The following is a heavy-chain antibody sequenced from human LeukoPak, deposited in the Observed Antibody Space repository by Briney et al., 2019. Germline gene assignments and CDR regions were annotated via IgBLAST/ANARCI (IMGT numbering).Heavy chain of an antibody. CDR2: ISYDGSNK. CDR1: GFTFSSYG. Sequence: PGGSLRLSCAASGFTFSSYGMHWVRQAPGKGLEWVAVISYDGSNKDYADSVKGRFTISRDNARNSLYLQMNSLRAEDTAVYYCARDSVGPFRRSPTNAFDVWGQGTMVTVSS. D-gene: IGHD4-23*01. J-gene: IGHJ3*01. CDR3: ARDSVGPFRRSPTNAFDV. V-gene: IGHV3-30*03.